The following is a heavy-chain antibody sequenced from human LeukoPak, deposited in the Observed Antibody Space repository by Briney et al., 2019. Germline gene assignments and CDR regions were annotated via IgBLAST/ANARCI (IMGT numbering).Heavy chain of an antibody. Sequence: GGSLRLSCAASGFIFSSYGMRWVRQAPGRGLEWVSGISNSGSSTYYADSVKGRFTISRDNAKNSLYLQMNSLRAEDTAVYYCARDPGGLQGVVVPAAWGQGTLVTVSS. CDR3: ARDPGGLQGVVVPAA. CDR2: ISNSGSST. V-gene: IGHV3-21*01. CDR1: GFIFSSYG. D-gene: IGHD2-2*01. J-gene: IGHJ4*02.